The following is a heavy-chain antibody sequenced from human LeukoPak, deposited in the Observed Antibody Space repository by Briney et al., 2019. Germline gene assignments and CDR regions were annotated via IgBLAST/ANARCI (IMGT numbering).Heavy chain of an antibody. CDR1: GYSFTTYW. J-gene: IGHJ4*02. V-gene: IGHV5-51*01. Sequence: GESLKISCKGSGYSFTTYWIGWVRQMPGKGLEWMAFIYPGDSDTRYSPSFQGQVTISADKSINTAYLRWSSLKASDTAMYYCARGSTVTTIDCWGQGTLVTVSS. CDR2: IYPGDSDT. D-gene: IGHD4-17*01. CDR3: ARGSTVTTIDC.